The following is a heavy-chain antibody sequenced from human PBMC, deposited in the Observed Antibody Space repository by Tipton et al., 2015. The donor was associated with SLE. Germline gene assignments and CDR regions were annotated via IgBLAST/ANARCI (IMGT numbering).Heavy chain of an antibody. CDR1: GGSISRGSYY. CDR2: IYTTGST. D-gene: IGHD4-17*01. CDR3: ARVYPNYGDYEYFQH. J-gene: IGHJ1*01. V-gene: IGHV4-61*09. Sequence: TLSLTCTVSGGSISRGSYYWSCIRQPAGKGLVWIGHIYTTGSTNYNPSLKSRVTISVDTSKNQFSLKLSSVTAADTAVYYCARVYPNYGDYEYFQHWGQGTLVTVSS.